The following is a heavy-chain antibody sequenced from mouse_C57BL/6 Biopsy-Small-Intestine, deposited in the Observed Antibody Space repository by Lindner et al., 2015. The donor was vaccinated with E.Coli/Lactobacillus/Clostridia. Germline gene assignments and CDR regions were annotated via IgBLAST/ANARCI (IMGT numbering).Heavy chain of an antibody. CDR1: GYTFTTYG. Sequence: SVKVSCKASGYTFTTYGISWVRQAPGQGLEWLGWISAYSGDSHFAQKVQGRVTLTRDTSTNTVYMELRSLRSDDTAVYYCVRESEVVTVYFHHWGQGTLITVSS. CDR2: ISAYSGDS. J-gene: IGHJ2*01. D-gene: IGHD2-13*01. V-gene: IGHV1-4*01. CDR3: VRESEVVTVYFHH.